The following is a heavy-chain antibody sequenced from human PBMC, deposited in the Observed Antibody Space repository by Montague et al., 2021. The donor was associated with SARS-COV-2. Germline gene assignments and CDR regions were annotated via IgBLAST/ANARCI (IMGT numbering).Heavy chain of an antibody. Sequence: SETLSLTCTVSGGSISSSSHYWGWIRQPPGKALEWIGSIYYSGSTYYNPSLKSRVTISVDTSKNQFSLKLSSVTAADTAVFYCARHSGDYTIFGVVIYYMDVWGKGTTVTVSS. D-gene: IGHD3-3*01. V-gene: IGHV4-39*01. J-gene: IGHJ6*03. CDR2: IYYSGST. CDR1: GGSISSSSHY. CDR3: ARHSGDYTIFGVVIYYMDV.